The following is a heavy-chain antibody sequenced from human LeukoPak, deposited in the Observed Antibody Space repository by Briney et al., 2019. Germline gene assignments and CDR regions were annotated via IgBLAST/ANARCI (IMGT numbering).Heavy chain of an antibody. D-gene: IGHD3-22*01. Sequence: SETLSLTCTVSGGSISSSSYYWGWIRQPPGKGLEWIGSIYYSGSTYYNPSLKRRVTISVDTSKNQFSLKLSSVTAADTAVYYCAILDSSGYPRDAFDIWGQGTVVTVSS. V-gene: IGHV4-39*01. CDR1: GGSISSSSYY. CDR2: IYYSGST. J-gene: IGHJ3*02. CDR3: AILDSSGYPRDAFDI.